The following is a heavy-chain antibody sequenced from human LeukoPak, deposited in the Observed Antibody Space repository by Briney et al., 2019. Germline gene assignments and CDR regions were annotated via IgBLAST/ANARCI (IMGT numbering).Heavy chain of an antibody. CDR2: INHSGST. Sequence: PGGSLRLSCAASGFTFASSTMNWVRQPPGKGLEWIGEINHSGSTSYNPSLKSRVTISVDTSKNQFSLKLSSVTAADTAVYYCARRGGRRIVGARRGYYFDYWGQGTLVTVSS. CDR1: GFTFASST. V-gene: IGHV4-34*01. J-gene: IGHJ4*02. D-gene: IGHD1-26*01. CDR3: ARRGGRRIVGARRGYYFDY.